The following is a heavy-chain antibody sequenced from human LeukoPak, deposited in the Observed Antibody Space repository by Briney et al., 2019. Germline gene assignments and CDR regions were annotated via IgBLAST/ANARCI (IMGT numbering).Heavy chain of an antibody. V-gene: IGHV1-18*01. D-gene: IGHD2-2*01. J-gene: IGHJ6*02. CDR3: ARDGSRIVVVPAAEYYYYYYGMDV. CDR1: GDTFTSYG. Sequence: ASVKVSCKASGDTFTSYGINWVRQAPGQGLEWMGWISAYNGNSNYAQKLQGRVTMTTDTSTSTAYMELRSLRSDDTAVYYCARDGSRIVVVPAAEYYYYYYGMDVWGQGTTVTVSS. CDR2: ISAYNGNS.